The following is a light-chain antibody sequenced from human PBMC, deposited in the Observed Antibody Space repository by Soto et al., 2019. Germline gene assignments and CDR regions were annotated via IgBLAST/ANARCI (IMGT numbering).Light chain of an antibody. Sequence: EIVLTQSPGTLSLSPGERATLSCRASQSVSSSHLAWYQQKPGQAPRLLIYGASNRATGIQDRFSGSGSGTDFTLSISRLEPEDFAVYYCQQYGSSPRTFGQGTKLEIK. V-gene: IGKV3-20*01. CDR3: QQYGSSPRT. J-gene: IGKJ2*01. CDR2: GAS. CDR1: QSVSSSH.